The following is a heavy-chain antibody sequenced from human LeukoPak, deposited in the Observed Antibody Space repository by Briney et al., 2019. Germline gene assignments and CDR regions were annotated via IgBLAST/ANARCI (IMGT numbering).Heavy chain of an antibody. CDR3: ARDLGNYYDFWSGYFNYYGMDV. J-gene: IGHJ6*02. Sequence: GGSLRLSCAASGFTFSSYSMNWVCQAPGKGLEWVSYISSSSSTIYYADSVKGRFTISRDNAKNSLYLQMNSLRDEDTAVYYCARDLGNYYDFWSGYFNYYGMDVWGQGTTVTVSS. V-gene: IGHV3-48*02. D-gene: IGHD3-3*01. CDR1: GFTFSSYS. CDR2: ISSSSSTI.